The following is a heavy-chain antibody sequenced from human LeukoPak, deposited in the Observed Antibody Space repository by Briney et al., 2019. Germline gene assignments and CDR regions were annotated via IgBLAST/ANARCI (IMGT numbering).Heavy chain of an antibody. CDR2: IYTSGST. V-gene: IGHV4-4*07. CDR1: GGSISSYY. D-gene: IGHD3-16*01. J-gene: IGHJ5*02. Sequence: PSETLSLTCTVSGGSISSYYWSWIRQPAGKGLGWIGRIYTSGSTNYNPSLKSRVTMSVDTSKNQFSLKLSSVTAADTAVYYCARVGQNNWFDPWGQGTLVTVSS. CDR3: ARVGQNNWFDP.